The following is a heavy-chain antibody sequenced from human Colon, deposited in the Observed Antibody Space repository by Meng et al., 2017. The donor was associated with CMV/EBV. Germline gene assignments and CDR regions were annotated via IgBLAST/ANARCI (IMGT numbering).Heavy chain of an antibody. CDR1: VFTVNSNY. J-gene: IGHJ3*02. CDR3: AMEMTALTSDGFDI. V-gene: IGHV3-66*02. Sequence: AALVFTVNSNYLSWVRRAPGRGLEWVSVIYNYVETYYPDSVKGRFTISRDNSKNAIYLQMHSLRPDDTAVYYCAMEMTALTSDGFDIWGQGTMVTVSS. D-gene: IGHD2-21*02. CDR2: IYNYVET.